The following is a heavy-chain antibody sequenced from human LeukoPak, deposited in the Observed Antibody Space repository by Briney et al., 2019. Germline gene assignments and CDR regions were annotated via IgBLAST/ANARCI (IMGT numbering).Heavy chain of an antibody. CDR2: INPSGGST. J-gene: IGHJ4*02. D-gene: IGHD3-10*01. CDR1: GYTFTSYY. CDR3: ARGSSQLLWFGESLDY. V-gene: IGHV1-46*01. Sequence: ASVEVSCMASGYTFTSYYMHWVRQAPGQGLEWMGIINPSGGSTSYAQKFQGRVTMTRDMSTSTVYMELSSLGPEDTAVYYCARGSSQLLWFGESLDYWGQGTLVTVSS.